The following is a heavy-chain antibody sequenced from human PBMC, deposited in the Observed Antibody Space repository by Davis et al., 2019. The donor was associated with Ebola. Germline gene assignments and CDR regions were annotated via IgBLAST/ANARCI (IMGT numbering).Heavy chain of an antibody. CDR2: IKQDGSEK. V-gene: IGHV3-7*03. D-gene: IGHD2-2*01. CDR1: GFTFSSYW. CDR3: ARGQYCSSTSCGENFYYYYYMDV. J-gene: IGHJ6*03. Sequence: PGGSLRLSCAASGFTFSSYWMSWVRQAPGKGLEWVANIKQDGSEKYYVDSVKGRFTISRDNAKNSLYLQMNSLRAEDTAVYYCARGQYCSSTSCGENFYYYYYMDVWGKGTTVTVSS.